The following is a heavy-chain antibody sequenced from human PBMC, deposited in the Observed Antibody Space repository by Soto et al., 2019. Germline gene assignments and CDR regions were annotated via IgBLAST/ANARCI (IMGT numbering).Heavy chain of an antibody. V-gene: IGHV3-23*01. Sequence: VQLLESGGGLVQPGGSLRLSCAASGFTFSSYSMAWVRQAPGRGPEWVSGIIQDGTTYYADSVKGRFTISRDNSRNSVYLQMITLRGEDTAVYSCAKDLRPDGVWDFDSWGQGTLVTVSS. CDR2: IIQDGTT. CDR1: GFTFSSYS. CDR3: AKDLRPDGVWDFDS. J-gene: IGHJ4*02. D-gene: IGHD4-17*01.